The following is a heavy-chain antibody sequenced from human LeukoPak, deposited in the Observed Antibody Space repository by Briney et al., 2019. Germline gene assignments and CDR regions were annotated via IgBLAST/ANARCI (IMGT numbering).Heavy chain of an antibody. D-gene: IGHD1-26*01. CDR1: GFTFSSSA. CDR2: IVDSGGAT. J-gene: IGHJ4*02. V-gene: IGHV3-23*01. CDR3: ARDPPWDPRTLDY. Sequence: PGGSLRLSCAASGFTFSSSAMSWVRQAPGKGLEWVSAIVDSGGATYYADSVKGRFTISRDNAKNTLYLQMNSLRAEDTAVYYCARDPPWDPRTLDYWGQGNLVTVSS.